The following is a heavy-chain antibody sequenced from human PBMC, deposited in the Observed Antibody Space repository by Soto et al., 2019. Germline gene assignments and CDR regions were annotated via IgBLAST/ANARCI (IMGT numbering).Heavy chain of an antibody. V-gene: IGHV4-30-4*08. J-gene: IGHJ6*02. Sequence: PSETLSLTCTVSGGSISSSSYYWGWIRQPPGKGLEWIGYIYYSGNTYYTPSLKSRLTISVDASKNQFSLKLTSVTAADTAVYYCGRLISDFSNGATPYGMDVWGQGTTVTVSS. CDR2: IYYSGNT. CDR1: GGSISSSSYY. CDR3: GRLISDFSNGATPYGMDV. D-gene: IGHD3-3*01.